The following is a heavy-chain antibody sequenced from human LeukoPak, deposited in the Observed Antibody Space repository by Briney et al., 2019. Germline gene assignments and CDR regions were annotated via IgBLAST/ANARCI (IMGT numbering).Heavy chain of an antibody. Sequence: SQTLSLTCAISGDSVSSNSAAWNWIRQSPSRGLEWLVRTYYRSKWYNDYAVSVKSRITINPDTSKNQFSLQLNSVTPEDMAVYYCARVIAPKVNRAGYNWFDPWGQGTLVTVSS. J-gene: IGHJ5*02. D-gene: IGHD1-14*01. V-gene: IGHV6-1*01. CDR2: TYYRSKWYN. CDR3: ARVIAPKVNRAGYNWFDP. CDR1: GDSVSSNSAA.